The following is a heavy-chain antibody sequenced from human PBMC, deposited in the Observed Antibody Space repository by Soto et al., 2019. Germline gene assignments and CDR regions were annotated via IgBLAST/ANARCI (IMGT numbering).Heavy chain of an antibody. Sequence: PGESLKISCNGSGYNFPSYWIAWVRQMPGKGLEWMGIIYPGDSDTKYSPSSQGQVTISADKSINTAYLQWSSLKASDTAMYYCARLYSGSYNWFDPWGQGTLVTVSS. D-gene: IGHD1-26*01. J-gene: IGHJ5*02. CDR3: ARLYSGSYNWFDP. CDR2: IYPGDSDT. CDR1: GYNFPSYW. V-gene: IGHV5-51*01.